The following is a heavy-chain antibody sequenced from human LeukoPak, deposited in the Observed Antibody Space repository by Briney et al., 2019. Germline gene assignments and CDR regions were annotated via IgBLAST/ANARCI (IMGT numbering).Heavy chain of an antibody. CDR1: GGTFSSYA. CDR3: ARVWVELRGYYYYMDV. D-gene: IGHD1-7*01. CDR2: IIPIFGTA. Sequence: VASVKVSCKASGGTFSSYAISWVRQAPGQGLEWMGGIIPIFGTANYAQKFQGRVTITADESTSTAYMELSSLRSEDTAVYYCARVWVELRGYYYYMDVWGKGTTVTVSS. V-gene: IGHV1-69*13. J-gene: IGHJ6*03.